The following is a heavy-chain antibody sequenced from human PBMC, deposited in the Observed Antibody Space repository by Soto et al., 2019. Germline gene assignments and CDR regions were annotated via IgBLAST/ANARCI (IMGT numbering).Heavy chain of an antibody. CDR2: IIPILTTP. J-gene: IGHJ6*02. CDR1: GGTFSIYG. CDR3: ATATISPVSATLYHYGMDV. D-gene: IGHD6-25*01. V-gene: IGHV1-69*01. Sequence: QVQLVQSGAEVKKTGSSVKVSCKASGGTFSIYGFSWVRQAPGQGPEWIGGIIPILTTPNYAQKFQGRVTIVADESTTTVYMELSSLKFEDTAVYYCATATISPVSATLYHYGMDVWGQGTTVTVSS.